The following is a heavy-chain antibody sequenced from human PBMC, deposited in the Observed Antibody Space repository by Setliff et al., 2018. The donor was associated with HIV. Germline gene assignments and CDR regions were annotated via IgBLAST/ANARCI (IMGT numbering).Heavy chain of an antibody. Sequence: SGGSLRLSCGASGFTFSSFAMNWVRHAPGKGLEWVSAVSGSGISTYNADSVKGRFTISRDNSNNTLYLQMNSLRAEDTAVYYCAKSGYCGSSTCRNYFYYMDVWGKGTTVTVSS. CDR2: VSGSGIST. V-gene: IGHV3-23*01. D-gene: IGHD2-2*01. J-gene: IGHJ6*03. CDR1: GFTFSSFA. CDR3: AKSGYCGSSTCRNYFYYMDV.